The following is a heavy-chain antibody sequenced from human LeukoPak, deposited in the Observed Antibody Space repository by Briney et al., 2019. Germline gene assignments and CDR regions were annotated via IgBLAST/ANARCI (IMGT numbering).Heavy chain of an antibody. V-gene: IGHV3-21*01. CDR3: ARVRGYSYGTFPNPFDY. D-gene: IGHD5-18*01. J-gene: IGHJ4*02. CDR1: GFTFSSYS. CDR2: ISSSSSYI. Sequence: GGSLRLSCAASGFTFSSYSMNWVRQAPGKGLEWVSSISSSSSYIYYADSVKGRFTISRDNAKNSLYLQMNSLRAEDTAVYYCARVRGYSYGTFPNPFDYWGQGTLVTVSS.